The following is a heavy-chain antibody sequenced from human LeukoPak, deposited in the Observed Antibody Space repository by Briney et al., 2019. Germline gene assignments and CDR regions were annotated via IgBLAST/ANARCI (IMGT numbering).Heavy chain of an antibody. CDR1: RISDY. CDR2: ISGSGGST. V-gene: IGHV3-23*01. CDR3: AKPQVPAATLGPIDY. D-gene: IGHD2-2*01. Sequence: GGSLRLSCAASRISDYMIWVRQAPGKGLEWVSAISGSGGSTYYADSVKGRFTISRDNSKNTLYLQMNSLRAEDTAVYYCAKPQVPAATLGPIDYWGQGTLVTVSS. J-gene: IGHJ4*02.